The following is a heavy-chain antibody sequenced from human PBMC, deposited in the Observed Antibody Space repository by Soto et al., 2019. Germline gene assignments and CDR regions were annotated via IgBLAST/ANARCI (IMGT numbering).Heavy chain of an antibody. J-gene: IGHJ4*02. CDR2: ISGSSSRM. CDR1: GFTFSNYA. D-gene: IGHD3-3*01. Sequence: EVHLLESGGGLVQPGGSLRLSCAASGFTFSNYAMTWVRQAPGKGLEWVSTISGSSSRMYYAASVKGRFTMSRDNAKNSLYLQMNNLRDEDTAVYYCARDRANFWSDYYASFDYWGQGTLVTVSS. CDR3: ARDRANFWSDYYASFDY. V-gene: IGHV3-48*02.